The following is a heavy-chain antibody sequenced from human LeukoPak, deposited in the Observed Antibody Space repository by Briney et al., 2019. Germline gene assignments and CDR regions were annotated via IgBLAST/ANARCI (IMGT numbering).Heavy chain of an antibody. J-gene: IGHJ3*02. CDR2: ISTSGST. CDR1: GGSVSSFH. Sequence: SETLSLTCTVSGGSVSSFHWSWIRQPAGKGLEWIGRISTSGSTNYNPSLKSRVTISVDKSKNQFSLRLSSVTAADTAVYYCAREDTAIDAFDIWGQGTMVTVSS. V-gene: IGHV4-4*07. CDR3: AREDTAIDAFDI. D-gene: IGHD5-18*01.